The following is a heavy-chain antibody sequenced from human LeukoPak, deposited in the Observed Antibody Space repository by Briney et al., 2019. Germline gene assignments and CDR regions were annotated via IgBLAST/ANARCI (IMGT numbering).Heavy chain of an antibody. Sequence: GGSLRLSCAASGFTFSSYAMRWVRQAPGKGLEWVSGISGSGGGTYYADSVRGRFTISRDNSKNTLYLQMNSLRAEGTAVYYCAKSRSRYSSSRASDYWGQGTLVTASS. D-gene: IGHD6-13*01. J-gene: IGHJ4*02. CDR1: GFTFSSYA. CDR2: ISGSGGGT. V-gene: IGHV3-23*01. CDR3: AKSRSRYSSSRASDY.